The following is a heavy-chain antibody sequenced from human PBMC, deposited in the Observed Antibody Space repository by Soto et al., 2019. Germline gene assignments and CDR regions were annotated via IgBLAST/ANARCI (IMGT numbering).Heavy chain of an antibody. J-gene: IGHJ4*02. CDR1: GYSFTTYW. CDR3: AREDIAGNSVDF. V-gene: IGHV5-51*01. D-gene: IGHD6-13*01. CDR2: IYPGDSDT. Sequence: GESLKISCKASGYSFTTYWIGWVRQMPGKGLEWMGIIYPGDSDTRYGPSFQGQVTISADKSISTAYLQWSSLKASDSAMFYCAREDIAGNSVDFWGQGTLVTVSS.